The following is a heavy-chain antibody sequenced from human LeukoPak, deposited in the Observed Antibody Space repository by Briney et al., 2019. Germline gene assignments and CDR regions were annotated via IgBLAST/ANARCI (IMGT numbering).Heavy chain of an antibody. Sequence: SETLSLTCAVSGDSISSSNWWNWVRQPPGKGLEWVGEIYHSGSTNYNPSLKSRVTVSVDKSKNQFSLNLSSVTVADTAVYYCARPEHRCSSTSCYAFDIWGQGTMVTVSS. D-gene: IGHD2-2*01. J-gene: IGHJ3*02. V-gene: IGHV4-4*02. CDR3: ARPEHRCSSTSCYAFDI. CDR2: IYHSGST. CDR1: GDSISSSNW.